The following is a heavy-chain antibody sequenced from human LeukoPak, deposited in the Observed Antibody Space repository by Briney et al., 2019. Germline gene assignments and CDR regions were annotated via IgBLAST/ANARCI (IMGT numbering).Heavy chain of an antibody. V-gene: IGHV3-30*02. D-gene: IGHD3-3*01. Sequence: GGSLRLSCAASGFNFSIYSMHWVRQAPGKGPEWVTFVRYDQSATVYADSVQGRFAISRDNSKNTVYLQMNSLRVEDTALYFCVKDQGECPGSRCYLRFLEYWGQGTLVIVSS. J-gene: IGHJ4*02. CDR2: VRYDQSAT. CDR1: GFNFSIYS. CDR3: VKDQGECPGSRCYLRFLEY.